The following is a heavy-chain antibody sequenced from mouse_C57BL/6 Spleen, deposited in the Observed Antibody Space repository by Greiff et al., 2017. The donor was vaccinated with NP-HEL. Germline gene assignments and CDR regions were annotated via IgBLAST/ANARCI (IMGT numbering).Heavy chain of an antibody. D-gene: IGHD4-1*01. CDR1: GYTFTSYW. V-gene: IGHV1-5*01. CDR3: TQTGTNYYAMDY. Sequence: EVQLQQSGTVLARPGASVKMSCKTSGYTFTSYWMHWVKQRPGQGLEWIGAIYPGNSDNSYNQKFKGKAKLTAVTSASTAYMELSSLTNEDSAVYYCTQTGTNYYAMDYWGQGTSVTVSS. J-gene: IGHJ4*01. CDR2: IYPGNSDN.